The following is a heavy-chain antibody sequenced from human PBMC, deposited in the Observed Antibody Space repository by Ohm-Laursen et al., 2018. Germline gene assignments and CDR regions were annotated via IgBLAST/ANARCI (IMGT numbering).Heavy chain of an antibody. D-gene: IGHD3-10*01. J-gene: IGHJ4*02. CDR2: INPNSGGT. CDR1: GYNIAYNH. Sequence: ASVKVSCKPSGYNIAYNHMHWVRQAPGQGLEWMGWINPNSGGTNYAQKFQGRVTMTRDTSISTAYMELSRLRSDDTAVYYCARGRYYGSGSYYKLDYWGQGTLVTVSS. CDR3: ARGRYYGSGSYYKLDY. V-gene: IGHV1-2*02.